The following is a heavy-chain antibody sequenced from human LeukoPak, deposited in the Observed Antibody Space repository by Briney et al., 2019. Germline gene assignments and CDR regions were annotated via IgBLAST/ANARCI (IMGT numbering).Heavy chain of an antibody. CDR3: SRDRIKSGSYYFDY. D-gene: IGHD1-26*01. CDR2: ISGISSTI. V-gene: IGHV3-48*01. CDR1: AFTFSEYF. J-gene: IGHJ4*02. Sequence: GGSLSLSCAACAFTFSEYFMNWVGQAPGKGVEWVSCISGISSTIYFADSVKGRFTISSDNAKDSMFLQMNILGAGDPAVYYCSRDRIKSGSYYFDYWGQGTLVTVSS.